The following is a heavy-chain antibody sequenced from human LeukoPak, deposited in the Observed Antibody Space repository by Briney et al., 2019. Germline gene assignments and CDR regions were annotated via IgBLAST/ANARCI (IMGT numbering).Heavy chain of an antibody. Sequence: PSETLSLTCTVSGGSISSYYWSWIRQPAGKGLEWIGRIYTSGSINYNPSLKSRVTMSVDTSKNQFSLKLSSVTAADTAVYYCARASVWFGELLYGFDYWGQGTLVTVSS. CDR2: IYTSGSI. CDR3: ARASVWFGELLYGFDY. CDR1: GGSISSYY. D-gene: IGHD3-10*01. V-gene: IGHV4-4*07. J-gene: IGHJ4*02.